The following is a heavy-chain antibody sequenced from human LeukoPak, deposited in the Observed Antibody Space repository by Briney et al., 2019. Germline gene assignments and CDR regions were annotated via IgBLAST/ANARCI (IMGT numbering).Heavy chain of an antibody. CDR2: SIPIFGTT. CDR3: ARGSWSDVGYYYYYYMDV. Sequence: ASVNVSCKAPGGTFSSYTISWVRQAPGQGLEWMGGSIPIFGTTKYAQKLQGRVTITTDESTSTAYMELSSLTSEDTALYYCARGSWSDVGYYYYYYMDVWGKGTTVTVSS. J-gene: IGHJ6*03. D-gene: IGHD1-1*01. CDR1: GGTFSSYT. V-gene: IGHV1-69*05.